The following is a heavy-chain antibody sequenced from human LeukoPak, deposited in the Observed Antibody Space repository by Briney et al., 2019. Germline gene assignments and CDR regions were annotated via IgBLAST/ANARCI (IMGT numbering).Heavy chain of an antibody. CDR3: AREDIVVIVGATAWYFGL. Sequence: SGTLSLTCAVSGDSISGSNWWSWVRQSPGKGLEWIGEIFHSGHTNYNPSLKSRVTISLDKSRNQFSLRLNSVIAADTAVYYCAREDIVVIVGATAWYFGLWGRGTLVTVSS. J-gene: IGHJ2*01. CDR1: GDSISGSNW. V-gene: IGHV4-4*02. D-gene: IGHD2-15*01. CDR2: IFHSGHT.